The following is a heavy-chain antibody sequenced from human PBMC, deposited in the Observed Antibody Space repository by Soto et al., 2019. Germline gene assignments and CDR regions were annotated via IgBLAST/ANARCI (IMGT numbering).Heavy chain of an antibody. V-gene: IGHV4-34*01. CDR2: INHSGST. D-gene: IGHD6-13*01. CDR1: GGSFSGYY. Sequence: SETLSLTCAVYGGSFSGYYWSWIRQPPGKGLEWIGEINHSGSTSYNPSLKSRVTISVDTSKNQFSLKLSSVTAADTAVYYCARDGVAAAGTGYNWFDPWGQGTLVTVSS. J-gene: IGHJ5*02. CDR3: ARDGVAAAGTGYNWFDP.